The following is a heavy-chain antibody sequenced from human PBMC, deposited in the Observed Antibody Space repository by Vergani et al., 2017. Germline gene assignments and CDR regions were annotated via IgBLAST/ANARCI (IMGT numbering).Heavy chain of an antibody. CDR2: IKSDGSIT. CDR3: VRARCSGPCFMSNWFDS. Sequence: EVQLVESGGGLIHPGGSLRLSCEGSGFSFSGYWMHWVRQSPEKGLVWVSRIKSDGSITNYADSVKGRFTISRDNAKNTLYLEMNSLRGDDTAIYYCVRARCSGPCFMSNWFDSWGKGTRVTVSS. V-gene: IGHV3-74*01. D-gene: IGHD5-12*01. J-gene: IGHJ5*01. CDR1: GFSFSGYW.